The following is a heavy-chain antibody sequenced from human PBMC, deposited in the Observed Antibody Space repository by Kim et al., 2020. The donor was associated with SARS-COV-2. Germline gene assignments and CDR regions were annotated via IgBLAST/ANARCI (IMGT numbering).Heavy chain of an antibody. CDR1: GFTFSSYA. Sequence: GGSLRLSCAASGFTFSSYAMSWVRQAPGKGLEWVSAISGSGGSTYYADSVKGRFTISRDNSKNTLYLQMNSLRAEDTAVYYCAKDQVGGSYVWGSYRYTNFDYWGQGTLVTVSS. V-gene: IGHV3-23*01. CDR2: ISGSGGST. CDR3: AKDQVGGSYVWGSYRYTNFDY. D-gene: IGHD3-16*02. J-gene: IGHJ4*02.